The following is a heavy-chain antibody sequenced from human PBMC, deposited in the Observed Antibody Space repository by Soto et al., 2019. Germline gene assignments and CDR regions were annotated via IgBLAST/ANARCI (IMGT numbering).Heavy chain of an antibody. D-gene: IGHD3-3*01. CDR2: ISAYNGNT. Sequence: GASVKVSCKASGYTFTSYGISWVRQAPGQGLEWMGWISAYNGNTNYAQKLQGRVTMTTDTSTSTAYMELRSLRSDDTAVYYCARDLNQYRRITIFGGPPGYYYGMDVWGQGTTVTVSS. CDR1: GYTFTSYG. V-gene: IGHV1-18*01. CDR3: ARDLNQYRRITIFGGPPGYYYGMDV. J-gene: IGHJ6*02.